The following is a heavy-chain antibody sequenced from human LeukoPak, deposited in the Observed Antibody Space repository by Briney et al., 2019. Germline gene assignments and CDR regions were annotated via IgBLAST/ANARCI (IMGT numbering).Heavy chain of an antibody. J-gene: IGHJ5*02. CDR3: ARSYCSSTSCYAVGGGWFDP. D-gene: IGHD2-2*01. CDR1: GDSFSGYY. V-gene: IGHV4-34*01. CDR2: INHSGST. Sequence: KPSETLSLTCAVYGDSFSGYYWSWLRQPPGKGLEWVGEINHSGSTNYNPSLKSRVTISVDTSKNQFSLKLSSVTAADTAVYYCARSYCSSTSCYAVGGGWFDPWGQGTLVTVSS.